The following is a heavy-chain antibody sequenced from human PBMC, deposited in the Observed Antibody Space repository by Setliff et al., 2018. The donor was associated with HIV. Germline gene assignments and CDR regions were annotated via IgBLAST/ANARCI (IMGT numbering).Heavy chain of an antibody. CDR2: IYTSGRA. D-gene: IGHD3-22*01. Sequence: PSETLSLTCAVYGGSFSGYYWSWIRQPPGKGLEWIGYIYTSGRANYSPSLKSRVTISVDTSKNQFSLKLSSVTAADTAVYYCARGLYDNSGHLDSWGQGTLVTVS. CDR3: ARGLYDNSGHLDS. V-gene: IGHV4-4*09. J-gene: IGHJ5*01. CDR1: GGSFSGYY.